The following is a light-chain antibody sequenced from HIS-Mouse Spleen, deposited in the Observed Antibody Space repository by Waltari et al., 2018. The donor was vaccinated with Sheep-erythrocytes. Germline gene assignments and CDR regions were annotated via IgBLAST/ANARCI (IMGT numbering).Light chain of an antibody. J-gene: IGLJ1*01. CDR3: CSYAGSYNHV. Sequence: QSALTQPRSVSGSPGQSVTISCTGTSSDVGGYNYVSWYQQPPGKAPKPLIYDVSKRPSGGPDRFSGSKSGNTASLTISGLQAEDEADYYCCSYAGSYNHVFATGTKVTVL. CDR2: DVS. V-gene: IGLV2-11*01. CDR1: SSDVGGYNY.